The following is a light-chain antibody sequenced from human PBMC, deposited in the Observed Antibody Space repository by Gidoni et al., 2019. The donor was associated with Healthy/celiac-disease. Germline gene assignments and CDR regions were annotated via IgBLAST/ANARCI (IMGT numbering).Light chain of an antibody. CDR2: DNN. CDR1: SSNIGNNY. CDR3: GTWDSSLSAGRWV. Sequence: QSVLTQPPSVSAAPGQKVTISCSGSSSNIGNNYVSWYQQLPGTAPKLLIYDNNKRPSGIPDRFSGSKSVTSATLGITGLQTGDEADYYCGTWDSSLSAGRWVFGGGTKLTVL. V-gene: IGLV1-51*01. J-gene: IGLJ3*02.